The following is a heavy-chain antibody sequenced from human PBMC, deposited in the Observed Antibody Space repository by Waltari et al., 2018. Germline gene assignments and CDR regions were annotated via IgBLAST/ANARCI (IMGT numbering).Heavy chain of an antibody. V-gene: IGHV4-34*01. J-gene: IGHJ6*03. CDR1: GGSFSGYY. D-gene: IGHD2-15*01. CDR2: INHSGSN. CDR3: ARAARYCSGGSCHRGYYYYMDV. Sequence: QVQLQQWGAGLLKPSETLSLTCAVYGGSFSGYYWSWIRQPPGKGLEWIGEINHSGSNNYNPSLRSRVTIAGDTSKNQFSLELRSVTAADTAVYYCARAARYCSGGSCHRGYYYYMDVWGKGTTVTVSS.